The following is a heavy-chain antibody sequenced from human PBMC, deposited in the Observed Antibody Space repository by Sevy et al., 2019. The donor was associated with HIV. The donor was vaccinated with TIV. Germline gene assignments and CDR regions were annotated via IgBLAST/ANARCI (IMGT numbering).Heavy chain of an antibody. D-gene: IGHD6-19*01. V-gene: IGHV4-34*01. Sequence: SETLSLTCAVYDGSFSGYYWSWIRQPPGKGLEWIGEINHSGSTNYNPSLKSRVTISVDTSKNQFSLKLSSVTAADTAVYYCARARIAVNYYYGMDVWGQGTTVTVSS. J-gene: IGHJ6*02. CDR2: INHSGST. CDR3: ARARIAVNYYYGMDV. CDR1: DGSFSGYY.